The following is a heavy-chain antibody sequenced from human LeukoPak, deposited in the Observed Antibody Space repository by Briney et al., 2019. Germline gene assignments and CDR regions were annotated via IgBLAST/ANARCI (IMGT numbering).Heavy chain of an antibody. CDR3: ARGGYYYDSSGYYRPGDY. Sequence: PGGSLRLSCAASGFTFSSYAMHWVRQAPGKGLEWVAVISYDGSNKYYADSVKGRFTISRDNSKNTLYLQMNSLRAEDTAVYYCARGGYYYDSSGYYRPGDYWGQGTLVTVSS. J-gene: IGHJ4*02. V-gene: IGHV3-30-3*01. CDR1: GFTFSSYA. D-gene: IGHD3-22*01. CDR2: ISYDGSNK.